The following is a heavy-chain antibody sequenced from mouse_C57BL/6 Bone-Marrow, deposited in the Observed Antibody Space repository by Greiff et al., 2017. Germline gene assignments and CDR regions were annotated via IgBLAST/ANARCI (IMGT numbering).Heavy chain of an antibody. CDR1: GFTFSSYG. J-gene: IGHJ4*01. CDR3: ARPPIYYYYSHYAIDY. Sequence: EVQLQESGGDLVKPGGSLKLSCAASGFTFSSYGMSWVRQTPDKRLEWVATISSGGSYTYYPDSVKGRFTISRDNAKNTLYLQISSLKSEDTAMYYCARPPIYYYYSHYAIDYWGQGTTLTVSS. V-gene: IGHV5-6*01. CDR2: ISSGGSYT. D-gene: IGHD2-4*01.